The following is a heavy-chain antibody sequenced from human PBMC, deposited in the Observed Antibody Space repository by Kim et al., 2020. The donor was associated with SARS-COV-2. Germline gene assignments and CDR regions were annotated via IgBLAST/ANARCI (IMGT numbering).Heavy chain of an antibody. Sequence: ANYAQKFQGRVTITADESTSTAYMELSSLRSEDTAVYYCARVRNSSPPDYWGQGTLVTVSS. J-gene: IGHJ4*02. CDR3: ARVRNSSPPDY. V-gene: IGHV1-69*01. D-gene: IGHD6-13*01. CDR2: A.